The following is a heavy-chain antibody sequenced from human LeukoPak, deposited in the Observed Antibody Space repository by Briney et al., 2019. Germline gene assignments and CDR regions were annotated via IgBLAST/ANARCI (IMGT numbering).Heavy chain of an antibody. CDR3: ARSIIGTRSKFDY. J-gene: IGHJ4*02. CDR2: VYYSGST. D-gene: IGHD1/OR15-1a*01. V-gene: IGHV4-59*08. CDR1: GGSISSYY. Sequence: PSETLSLTCTVSGGSISSYYWSWIRQPPGKGRDWIGYVYYSGSTTYNPSLKSRVTISVDTSKNHFSLKLSSVTAADTAVYSCARSIIGTRSKFDYWGQGTLVTVSS.